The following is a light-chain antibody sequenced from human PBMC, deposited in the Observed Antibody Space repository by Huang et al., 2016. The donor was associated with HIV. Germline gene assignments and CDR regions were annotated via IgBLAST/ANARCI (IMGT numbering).Light chain of an antibody. CDR3: QQYYKSPLT. CDR1: QSLLSSLSGKNY. CDR2: WAS. J-gene: IGKJ4*01. V-gene: IGKV4-1*01. Sequence: DVVLTQSPEFLSVSPGERATINCKSTQSLLSSLSGKNYLAWFQQKPGRPPRLLIYWASKRESGVPDRFTGSGSGTDFTLTINNLQAEDVAQYYCQQYYKSPLTFGQGTTVEIK.